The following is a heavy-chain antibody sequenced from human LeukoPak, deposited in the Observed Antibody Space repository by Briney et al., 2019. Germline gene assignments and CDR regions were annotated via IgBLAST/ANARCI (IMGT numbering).Heavy chain of an antibody. CDR2: INHSGST. CDR1: GGSFSGYY. CDR3: AREDYVEGYFDY. Sequence: SETLSLTCAVYGGSFSGYYWSWIRQPPGKGLEWIGEINHSGSTNYNPSLKSRVTISVDTSKNQFSLKLSSVTAADTAVYYCAREDYVEGYFDYWGQGTLVTVSS. J-gene: IGHJ4*02. D-gene: IGHD4-17*01. V-gene: IGHV4-34*01.